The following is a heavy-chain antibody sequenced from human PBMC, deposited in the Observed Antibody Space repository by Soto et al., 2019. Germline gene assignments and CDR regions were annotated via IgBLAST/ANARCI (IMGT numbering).Heavy chain of an antibody. CDR1: GFTFSSYG. CDR3: AKDRRIAARPVAFDI. CDR2: ISYDGSNK. J-gene: IGHJ3*02. Sequence: QVQLVESGGGVVQPGRSLRLSCAASGFTFSSYGMHWVRQAPGTGLEGVAVISYDGSNKYYADSVKGRFTISRDNSKTSMYLQMKRLRAEDTAVYYCAKDRRIAARPVAFDIWGQGTMVTVSS. V-gene: IGHV3-30*18. D-gene: IGHD6-6*01.